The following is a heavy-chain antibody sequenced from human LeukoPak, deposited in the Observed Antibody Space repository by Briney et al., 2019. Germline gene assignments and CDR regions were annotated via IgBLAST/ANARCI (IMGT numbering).Heavy chain of an antibody. V-gene: IGHV3-21*01. J-gene: IGHJ4*02. CDR2: ISSSSSYI. CDR1: GFTFSSYS. Sequence: KAGGSLRLSCAASGFTFSSYSMNWVRQATGKGLEWVSSISSSSSYIYYADSVKGRFTTSRDNAKNSLYLQMNSLRAEDTAVYYCARARIAAAGFDYWGQGTLVTVSS. D-gene: IGHD6-13*01. CDR3: ARARIAAAGFDY.